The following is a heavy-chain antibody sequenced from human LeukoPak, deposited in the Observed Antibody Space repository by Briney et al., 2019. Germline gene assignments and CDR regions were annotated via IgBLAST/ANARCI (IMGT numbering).Heavy chain of an antibody. V-gene: IGHV1-69*13. CDR1: GGTFSSYA. Sequence: SVKVSCKASGGTFSSYAIGWVRQAPEQGLEWMGGIIPIFGTANYAQKFQGRVTITADESTSTAYMELSSLRSEDTAVYYCARAAPYYDFWSVYAFDIWGQGTMVTVSS. CDR2: IIPIFGTA. CDR3: ARAAPYYDFWSVYAFDI. D-gene: IGHD3-3*01. J-gene: IGHJ3*02.